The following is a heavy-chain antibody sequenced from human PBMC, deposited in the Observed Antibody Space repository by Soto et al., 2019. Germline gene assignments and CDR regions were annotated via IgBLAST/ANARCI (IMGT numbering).Heavy chain of an antibody. CDR3: AREYRAEFYYYYGMDV. Sequence: SETLSLTCTVSGGSVSSGSYYWSWIRQPPGKGLEWIGYIYYSGSTNYNPSLKSRVTISVDTSKNQFSLKLSSVTAADTAVYYCAREYRAEFYYYYGMDVWGQGTTVTVSS. D-gene: IGHD2-2*02. CDR2: IYYSGST. J-gene: IGHJ6*02. CDR1: GGSVSSGSYY. V-gene: IGHV4-61*01.